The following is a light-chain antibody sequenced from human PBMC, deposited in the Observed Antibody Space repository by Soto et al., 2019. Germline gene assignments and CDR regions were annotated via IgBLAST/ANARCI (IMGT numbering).Light chain of an antibody. CDR2: GAS. CDR3: QQYNNWPRT. V-gene: IGKV3-15*01. CDR1: QSVSSN. Sequence: EIVMTQSPVTLSVSPWERATLSSRASQSVSSNLAWYQQKPGQAPRLLIYGASTRATGIPARFSGSGPGTEFTLTISSLQSEDFAVYYCQQYNNWPRTFGQGTKVDIK. J-gene: IGKJ1*01.